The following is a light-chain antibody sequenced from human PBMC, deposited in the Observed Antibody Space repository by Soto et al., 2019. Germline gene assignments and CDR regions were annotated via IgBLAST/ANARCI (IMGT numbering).Light chain of an antibody. CDR1: SSDFGSYNY. CDR3: ISYTTANSRI. CDR2: EVN. Sequence: QSALTQPASVSGSPGQSITISCTGTSSDFGSYNYVSWYQQHPGKAPKLMIYEVNNRPSRVSNRFSGSKSGNTSSLTISGLQTEDEADYYCISYTTANSRIFGGGTKLTVL. J-gene: IGLJ2*01. V-gene: IGLV2-14*01.